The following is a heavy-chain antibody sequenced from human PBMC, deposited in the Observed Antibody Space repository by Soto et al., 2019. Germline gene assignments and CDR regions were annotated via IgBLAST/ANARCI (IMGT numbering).Heavy chain of an antibody. J-gene: IGHJ4*02. CDR1: GFTFSSYA. CDR2: ISGSGGST. Sequence: GGSLRLYCSASGFTFSSYAMSWVRQAPGKGLEWVSAISGSGGSTYYADSVKGRFTISRDNSKNTLYLQMNSLRAEDTAVYYCAKTDIVVVVAALHYWGQGTLVTVSS. CDR3: AKTDIVVVVAALHY. V-gene: IGHV3-23*01. D-gene: IGHD2-15*01.